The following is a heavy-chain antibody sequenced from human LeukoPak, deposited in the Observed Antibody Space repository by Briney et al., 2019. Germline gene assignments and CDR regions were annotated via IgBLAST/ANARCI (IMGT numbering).Heavy chain of an antibody. CDR3: ARGTTAALSP. CDR2: IYYSGST. D-gene: IGHD6-13*01. V-gene: IGHV4-59*01. Sequence: PGGSLRLSCAASGFTFSSYAMSWVRQPPGKGLEWIGYIYYSGSTNYNPSLKSRVTISVDTSKNQFSLKLSSVTAADTAVYYCARGTTAALSPWGQGTLVTVSS. J-gene: IGHJ5*02. CDR1: GFTFSSYA.